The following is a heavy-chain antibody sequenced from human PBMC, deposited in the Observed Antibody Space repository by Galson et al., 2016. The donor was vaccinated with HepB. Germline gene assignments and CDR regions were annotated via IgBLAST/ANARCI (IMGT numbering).Heavy chain of an antibody. V-gene: IGHV1-2*02. CDR2: INPNSGGT. D-gene: IGHD3-22*01. J-gene: IGHJ4*02. Sequence: SVKVSCKASGYTFTGYYMHWVRQAPGQGLEWMGWINPNSGGTSYAQKFQGRVTMTRDTSISAAYMELSRLRSDDTAVDYCARGHYYDSRGYYYVLDYWGQGTLVTVSS. CDR1: GYTFTGYY. CDR3: ARGHYYDSRGYYYVLDY.